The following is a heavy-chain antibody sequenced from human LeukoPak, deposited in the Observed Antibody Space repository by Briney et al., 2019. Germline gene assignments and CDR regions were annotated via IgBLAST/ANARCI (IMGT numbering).Heavy chain of an antibody. CDR3: ARGYYDSSGYYRLNAFDI. CDR2: IIPIFGTA. Sequence: ASVKVSCKASGGTFSSYAISWVRQAPGQGLEWMGGIIPIFGTANYAQKFQGRVTITADESTSTAYMELSSLRSEDTAVYYCARGYYDSSGYYRLNAFDIWGQGTMVTVSS. V-gene: IGHV1-69*13. J-gene: IGHJ3*02. CDR1: GGTFSSYA. D-gene: IGHD3-22*01.